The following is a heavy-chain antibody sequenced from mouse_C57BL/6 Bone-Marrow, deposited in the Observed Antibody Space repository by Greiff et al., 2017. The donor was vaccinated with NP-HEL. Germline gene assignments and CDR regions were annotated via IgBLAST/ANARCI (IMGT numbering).Heavy chain of an antibody. CDR3: ARWGLFDY. CDR1: GYTFTSYW. V-gene: IGHV1-64*01. D-gene: IGHD3-3*01. Sequence: QVQLKESGAELVKPGASVKLSCKASGYTFTSYWMHWVKQRPGQGLEWIGMIHPNSGSTNYNEKFKSKATLTVDKSSSTAYMQLSSLTSEDSAVYYCARWGLFDYWGQGTTLTVSS. CDR2: IHPNSGST. J-gene: IGHJ2*01.